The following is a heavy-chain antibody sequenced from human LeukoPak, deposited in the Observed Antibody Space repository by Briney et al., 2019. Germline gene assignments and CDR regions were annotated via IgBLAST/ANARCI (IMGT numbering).Heavy chain of an antibody. V-gene: IGHV3-23*01. Sequence: PGGSLRLSCAASGFTFSSYAMSWVRQAPGKGLEWVSAISGSGGSTYYADSVKGRFTISRDNSKNTLHLQMNSLRAEDTAVYYCAKDQRQWPNQFDYWGQGTLVTVSS. D-gene: IGHD6-19*01. J-gene: IGHJ4*02. CDR3: AKDQRQWPNQFDY. CDR1: GFTFSSYA. CDR2: ISGSGGST.